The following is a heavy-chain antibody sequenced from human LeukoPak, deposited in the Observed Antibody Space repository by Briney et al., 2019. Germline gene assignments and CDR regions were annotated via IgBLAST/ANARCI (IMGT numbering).Heavy chain of an antibody. D-gene: IGHD3-22*01. V-gene: IGHV4-34*01. J-gene: IGHJ4*02. CDR2: INHTGST. CDR3: ARVLYYYDSSGYTLDEYYFDY. CDR1: GESFTTFY. Sequence: PSETLSLTCAVYGESFTTFYWGWIRQTPGKGLEWIGEINHTGSTNYNPSLKSRVTIPVDTSKNQFSLKLSSVTAADTAVYYCARVLYYYDSSGYTLDEYYFDYWGQGTLVTVSS.